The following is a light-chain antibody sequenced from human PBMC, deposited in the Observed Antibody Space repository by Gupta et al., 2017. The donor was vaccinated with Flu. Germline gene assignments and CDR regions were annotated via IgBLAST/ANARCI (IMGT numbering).Light chain of an antibody. V-gene: IGLV1-44*01. CDR2: RNN. CDR1: SSNIGSNT. CDR3: AAWDDSLKGWV. J-gene: IGLJ3*02. Sequence: QSVLTQPPSASGTPGQRVTISCSGSSSNIGSNTVNWYQQLPGTAPKRLSERNNQRPSGVPDRFSGSKSGTSASLAITGLQSEDEADYYWAAWDDSLKGWVFGGGTKLTVL.